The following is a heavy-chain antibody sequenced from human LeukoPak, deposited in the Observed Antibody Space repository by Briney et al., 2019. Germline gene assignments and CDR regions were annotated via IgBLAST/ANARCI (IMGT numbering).Heavy chain of an antibody. CDR2: IYSGGST. D-gene: IGHD6-13*01. CDR1: GFTVSSNY. J-gene: IGHJ4*02. CDR3: ARDKLEYSSSWYLDY. Sequence: GGSLRLSCAASGFTVSSNYMSWVRQAPGKGLEWVSVIYSGGSTYYADSVKGRFTISRDNSKNTLYLQMNSLRAEDTAVYYCARDKLEYSSSWYLDYWGQGTLVTVSS. V-gene: IGHV3-66*01.